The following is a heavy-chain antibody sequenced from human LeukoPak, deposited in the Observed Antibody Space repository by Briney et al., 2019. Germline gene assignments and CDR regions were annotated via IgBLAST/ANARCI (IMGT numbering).Heavy chain of an antibody. J-gene: IGHJ4*02. Sequence: PGGSLRLSCAASGFTFSSYGMHWVRQAQGKGLEWVAVTSYDGSNKYYADSVKGRFTISRDNSKNTLYLQMNSLKAEDTAVYYCAKDFGYCSGGSCYPDYWGQGTLVTVSS. CDR2: TSYDGSNK. V-gene: IGHV3-30*18. CDR3: AKDFGYCSGGSCYPDY. CDR1: GFTFSSYG. D-gene: IGHD2-15*01.